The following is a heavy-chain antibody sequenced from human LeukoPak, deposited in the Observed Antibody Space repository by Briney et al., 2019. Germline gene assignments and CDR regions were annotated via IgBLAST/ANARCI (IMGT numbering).Heavy chain of an antibody. D-gene: IGHD3-22*01. CDR1: EFTFSSYA. J-gene: IGHJ4*02. V-gene: IGHV3-23*01. Sequence: PGGSLRLSCAASEFTFSSYAMSWVRQAAGKWRDWVSAISGRGNNMYYADSVEGRFTVSRDNSKNTLSLQIHSLRAEDTAVYYCAKGKDYYDSSTYSAPFDYWGQGTLVTVSS. CDR2: ISGRGNNM. CDR3: AKGKDYYDSSTYSAPFDY.